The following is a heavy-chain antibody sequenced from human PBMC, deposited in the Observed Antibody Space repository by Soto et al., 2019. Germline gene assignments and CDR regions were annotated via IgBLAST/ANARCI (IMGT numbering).Heavy chain of an antibody. D-gene: IGHD2-2*01. Sequence: QVQLVESGGTVVQPGRSLRLSCAASGFTFSDYGMHWVRQAPGKGLEWVAVISFDGSNEYYIESAKCRFTISRDDSKNTLYLQMNSLRIEDTALYYCAKDRSREYYGMDVWGQGTVVTVSS. CDR2: ISFDGSNE. V-gene: IGHV3-30*18. J-gene: IGHJ6*02. CDR3: AKDRSREYYGMDV. CDR1: GFTFSDYG.